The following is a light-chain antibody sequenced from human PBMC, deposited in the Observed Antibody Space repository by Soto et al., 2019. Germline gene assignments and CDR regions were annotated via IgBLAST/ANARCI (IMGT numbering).Light chain of an antibody. CDR3: QQYGSSPQT. CDR1: QSVSSH. V-gene: IGKV3-20*01. J-gene: IGKJ1*01. CDR2: GAS. Sequence: IVMSQSPSTLSVSPGEGATVSCRASQSVSSHLAWYQHKLGQAPRLLIYGASTRATGIPDRFSGSGSGTDFTLTISRLEPVDFAVFYCQQYGSSPQTFGQGTKVDI.